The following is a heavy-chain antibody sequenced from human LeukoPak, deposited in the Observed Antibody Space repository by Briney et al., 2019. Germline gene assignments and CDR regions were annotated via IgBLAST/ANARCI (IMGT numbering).Heavy chain of an antibody. V-gene: IGHV4-59*08. J-gene: IGHJ3*02. CDR1: GGSISSYY. D-gene: IGHD1-26*01. CDR3: AGTPIVGGHDAFDI. CDR2: IYYSGST. Sequence: SETLSLTCTASGGSISSYYWSWIRQPPGKGLEWIGYIYYSGSTNYNPSLKSRVTISVDTYKNQFSLKLSSVTAADTAVYYCAGTPIVGGHDAFDIWGQGTMVTVSS.